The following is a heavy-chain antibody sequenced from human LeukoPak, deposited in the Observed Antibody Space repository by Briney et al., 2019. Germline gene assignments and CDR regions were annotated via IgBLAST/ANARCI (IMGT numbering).Heavy chain of an antibody. CDR2: IIPIFGTA. CDR1: GGTFSSYA. Sequence: SVKVSCKASGGTFSSYAISWVRQAPGQGLEWMGRIIPIFGTANYAQKFQGRVTITTDESTSTAYMELSSLRSEDTAVYYCARAYYYDSSGWSFDYWAREPWSPSPQ. V-gene: IGHV1-69*05. D-gene: IGHD3-22*01. J-gene: IGHJ4*02. CDR3: ARAYYYDSSGWSFDY.